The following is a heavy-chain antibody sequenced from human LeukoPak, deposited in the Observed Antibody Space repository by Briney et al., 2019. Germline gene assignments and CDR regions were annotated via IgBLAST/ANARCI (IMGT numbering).Heavy chain of an antibody. CDR3: AREGFVADAVTATAHDY. J-gene: IGHJ4*02. V-gene: IGHV1-2*02. D-gene: IGHD5-18*01. CDR2: INPNSGGT. Sequence: ASVKVSFTASGYTFTGYYFHWGRQAPGQGHGWMGWINPNSGGTNYAQTFQGRLTMTRDTSITTAYMDLSRLRSDDTAVYYCAREGFVADAVTATAHDYWGQGALVTVSS. CDR1: GYTFTGYY.